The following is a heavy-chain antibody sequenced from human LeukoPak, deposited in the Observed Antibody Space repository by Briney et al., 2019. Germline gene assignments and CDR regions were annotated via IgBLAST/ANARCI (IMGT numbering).Heavy chain of an antibody. CDR1: GFTFSSYE. Sequence: GGSLRLSCAASGFTFSSYEMNWVRQAPGKGLEWVSYISSSGSTIYYADSVKGRFTISRDNAKNSPYLQMNSLRAEDAAVYYCAELGITMIGGVWGKGTTVTISS. CDR3: AELGITMIGGV. J-gene: IGHJ6*04. D-gene: IGHD3-10*02. V-gene: IGHV3-48*03. CDR2: ISSSGSTI.